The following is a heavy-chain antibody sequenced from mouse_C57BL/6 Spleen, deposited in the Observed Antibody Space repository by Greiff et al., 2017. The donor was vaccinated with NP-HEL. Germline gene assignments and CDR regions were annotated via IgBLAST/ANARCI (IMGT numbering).Heavy chain of an antibody. CDR3: AREATTVVATDYYAMDY. J-gene: IGHJ4*01. CDR2: ISDGGSYT. V-gene: IGHV5-4*01. CDR1: GFTFSSYA. Sequence: EVNVVESGGGLVKPGGSLKLSCAASGFTFSSYAMSWVRQTPEKRLEWVATISDGGSYTYYPDNVKGRFTISRDNAKNNLYLQMSHLKSEDTAMYYCAREATTVVATDYYAMDYWGQGTSVTVSS. D-gene: IGHD1-1*01.